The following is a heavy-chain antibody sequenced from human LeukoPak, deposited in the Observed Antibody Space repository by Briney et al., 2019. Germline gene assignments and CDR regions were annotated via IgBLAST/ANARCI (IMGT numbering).Heavy chain of an antibody. CDR1: GFTFSSYS. D-gene: IGHD3-22*01. J-gene: IGHJ5*02. V-gene: IGHV3-21*01. Sequence: GGSLRLSCAASGFTFSSYSMNWVRQAPGKGLEWVSSISSSSSYIYYADSVKGRFTISRDNAKNSLYLQMNSLRAEDTAVYYCTTLSGRYYYDSSGYLRFPWGQGTLVTVSP. CDR3: TTLSGRYYYDSSGYLRFP. CDR2: ISSSSSYI.